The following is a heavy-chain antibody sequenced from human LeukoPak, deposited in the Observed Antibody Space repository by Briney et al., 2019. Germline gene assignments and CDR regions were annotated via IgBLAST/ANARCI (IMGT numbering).Heavy chain of an antibody. CDR3: ARTTMVRGTYYMDV. CDR2: TYYSGST. CDR1: GGSISSYY. J-gene: IGHJ6*03. V-gene: IGHV4-59*01. Sequence: TSETLSLTCTVSGGSISSYYWSWIRQPPGKGLEWIGYTYYSGSTNYNPSLKSRVTISVDTSKNQFSLKLSSVTAADTAVYYCARTTMVRGTYYMDVWGKGTTVTISS. D-gene: IGHD3-10*01.